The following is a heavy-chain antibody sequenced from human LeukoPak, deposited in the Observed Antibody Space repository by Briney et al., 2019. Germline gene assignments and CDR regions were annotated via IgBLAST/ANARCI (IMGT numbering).Heavy chain of an antibody. Sequence: GGSLRLSCAASGFTFSTYTMNWVRQAPGKGLEWVSSISSSSSYIYYADSVKGRFTIPRDNAKNSLYLQMNSLRAEDTAVYYCARDPRNLYGDSLDYWGQGTLVTVSS. CDR1: GFTFSTYT. J-gene: IGHJ4*02. V-gene: IGHV3-21*01. CDR3: ARDPRNLYGDSLDY. D-gene: IGHD4-17*01. CDR2: ISSSSSYI.